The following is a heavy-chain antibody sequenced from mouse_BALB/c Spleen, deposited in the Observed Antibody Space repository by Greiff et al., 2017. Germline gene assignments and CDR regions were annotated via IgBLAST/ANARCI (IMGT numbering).Heavy chain of an antibody. CDR2: INPGSGGT. CDR3: AREEDYYGNSWFAY. D-gene: IGHD2-1*01. CDR1: GYAFTNYL. J-gene: IGHJ3*01. Sequence: QVQLQQSGAELVRPGTSVKVSCKASGYAFTNYLIEWVKQRPRQGLEWIGVINPGSGGTNYNEKFKGKATLTADKSSSTAYMQLSSLTSDDSAVYFCAREEDYYGNSWFAYWGQGTLVTVSA. V-gene: IGHV1-54*01.